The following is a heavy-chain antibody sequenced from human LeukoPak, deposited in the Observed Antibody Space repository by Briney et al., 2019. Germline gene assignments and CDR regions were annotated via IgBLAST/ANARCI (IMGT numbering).Heavy chain of an antibody. Sequence: GGSLRLSCAASGFTFSSYWMHWVRQAPGKGLVWVSRINSDGSSTSYADSVKGRFTISRDNAKNSLYLQMNSLRAEDTALYYCARDPSMIGAFDIWGQGTMVTVSS. CDR1: GFTFSSYW. D-gene: IGHD2-21*01. CDR2: INSDGSST. CDR3: ARDPSMIGAFDI. V-gene: IGHV3-74*01. J-gene: IGHJ3*02.